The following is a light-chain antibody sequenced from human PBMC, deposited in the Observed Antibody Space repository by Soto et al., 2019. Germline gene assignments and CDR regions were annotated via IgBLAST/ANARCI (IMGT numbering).Light chain of an antibody. Sequence: QSVLTQPPSASGSPGQSVTISCTGISSDVGGYNYVSWYQQHPGKAPKLMIYEVIKRPSGVPDRFSGSKSGNTASLTVSGPQAEDEADYYCSSFAGSTNFAVFGTGTKVTVL. CDR3: SSFAGSTNFAV. CDR1: SSDVGGYNY. V-gene: IGLV2-8*01. CDR2: EVI. J-gene: IGLJ1*01.